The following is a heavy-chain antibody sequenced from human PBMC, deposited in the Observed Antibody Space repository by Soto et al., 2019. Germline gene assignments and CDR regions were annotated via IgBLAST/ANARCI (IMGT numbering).Heavy chain of an antibody. D-gene: IGHD3-10*01. J-gene: IGHJ3*02. CDR1: GGSCGVYY. Sequence: SETMSVTSTVDGGSCGVYYGSWIGQPPGKGLEWIGEINHSGSTNYNPSLKSRVTISVDTSKNQFSLKLSSVTAADTAVYYCARGPTLLWTRAFDIWGQGTMVTVSS. CDR2: INHSGST. V-gene: IGHV4-34*01. CDR3: ARGPTLLWTRAFDI.